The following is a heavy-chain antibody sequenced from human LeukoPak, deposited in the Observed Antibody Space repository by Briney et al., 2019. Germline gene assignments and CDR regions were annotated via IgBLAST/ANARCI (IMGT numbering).Heavy chain of an antibody. Sequence: GGSLRLSCAASGFTFSSYWMSWVRQAPGKGLEWVANIKQDGSEKYYVDSVKGRFTISRDNAKNSLYLQMNSLRAADTAVYYCAREGYYYESSGYYFDYGGQRSPVTVSS. CDR2: IKQDGSEK. V-gene: IGHV3-7*01. CDR3: AREGYYYESSGYYFDY. CDR1: GFTFSSYW. J-gene: IGHJ4*02. D-gene: IGHD3-22*01.